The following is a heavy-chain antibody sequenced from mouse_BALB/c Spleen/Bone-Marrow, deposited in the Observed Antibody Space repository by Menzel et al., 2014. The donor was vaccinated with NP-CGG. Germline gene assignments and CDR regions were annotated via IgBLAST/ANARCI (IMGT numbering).Heavy chain of an antibody. V-gene: IGHV1-54*01. CDR2: INPGSGGT. D-gene: IGHD3-1*01. CDR1: GYAFTNYL. J-gene: IGHJ4*01. CDR3: AKHLGPAFAMAY. Sequence: VQLQQSGAELVRPGTSVKVSCKASGYAFTNYLIEWVKRRPGQGLEWIGVINPGSGGTNYNENFKGKATLTADKSSSLAYMRLSSLPSKALAFFSGAKHLGPAFAMAYGVQEPPVPFS.